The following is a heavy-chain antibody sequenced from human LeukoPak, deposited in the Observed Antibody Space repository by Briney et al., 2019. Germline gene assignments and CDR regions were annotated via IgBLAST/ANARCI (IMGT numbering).Heavy chain of an antibody. CDR2: IYPGDSDT. D-gene: IGHD6-13*01. CDR3: ARHARYSSSWHNWFDP. Sequence: GESLKISCKGSGSIFTSYWIGWVRQLPGKGLEWMGIIYPGDSDTRYSTSFRGQVTISADKSISTAYLQWSSLKASDTAMYYCARHARYSSSWHNWFDPWGQGTLVTVSS. V-gene: IGHV5-51*01. J-gene: IGHJ5*02. CDR1: GSIFTSYW.